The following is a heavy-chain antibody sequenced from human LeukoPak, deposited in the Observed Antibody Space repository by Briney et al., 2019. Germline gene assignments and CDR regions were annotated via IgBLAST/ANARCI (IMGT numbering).Heavy chain of an antibody. V-gene: IGHV4-34*01. Sequence: SETLSLTCAVYGGSFRGYYWSWIRQPPGKGLEWIGEINHSGSTNYNPSLKSRVTISVDSSQNRFSLKVLSVTAADTAVYYCARRAGAPDFDVWGLGTLVSVSS. CDR1: GGSFRGYY. J-gene: IGHJ4*02. CDR2: INHSGST. D-gene: IGHD3-10*01. CDR3: ARRAGAPDFDV.